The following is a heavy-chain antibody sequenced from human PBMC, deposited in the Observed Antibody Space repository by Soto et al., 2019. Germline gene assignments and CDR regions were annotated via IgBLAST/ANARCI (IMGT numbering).Heavy chain of an antibody. J-gene: IGHJ3*02. CDR3: ARCRVTCYHGTFDI. CDR1: GFTFSRYS. D-gene: IGHD2-15*01. Sequence: GGSLRLSCAASGFTFSRYSMTWVRQAPGKGLEWVSSVSGSGENTDYVDSVKGRFTISRDNSKKTLYLQVGSLRAEDTALYYCARCRVTCYHGTFDIWGQGSMVTVSS. CDR2: VSGSGENT. V-gene: IGHV3-23*01.